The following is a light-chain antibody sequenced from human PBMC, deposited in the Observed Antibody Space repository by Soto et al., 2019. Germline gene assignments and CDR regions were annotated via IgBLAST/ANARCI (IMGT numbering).Light chain of an antibody. Sequence: DIQITQSPSALSPSVGDRVTITSRASQGISNYLAWYQQKPGKVPKLLICAASTLKSGVPSRFSGSGYGTDLTLTISSLQHEDVATYYCQKYNSAPLTFGGGTKAEIK. CDR1: QGISNY. CDR3: QKYNSAPLT. J-gene: IGKJ4*01. V-gene: IGKV1-27*01. CDR2: AAS.